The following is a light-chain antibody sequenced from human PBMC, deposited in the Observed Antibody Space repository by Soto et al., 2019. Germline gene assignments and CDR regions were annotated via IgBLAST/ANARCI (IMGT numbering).Light chain of an antibody. J-gene: IGLJ1*01. Sequence: QSALTQPPSASGFPGQSVTISCTGTSSDVGYYDYVSWYQQHPGKAPKLVIYEVTKRPSGVPDRVSASKSGNTASLTVSGLRAEDEADYCCAAWDDSLNEYVFGDGTKLTVL. CDR1: SSDVGYYDY. CDR3: AAWDDSLNEYV. CDR2: EVT. V-gene: IGLV2-8*01.